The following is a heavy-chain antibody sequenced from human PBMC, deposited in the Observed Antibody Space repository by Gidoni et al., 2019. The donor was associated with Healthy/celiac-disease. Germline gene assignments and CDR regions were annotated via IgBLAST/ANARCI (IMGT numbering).Heavy chain of an antibody. CDR1: GYSISSGYY. D-gene: IGHD3-10*01. CDR3: ARDREVQGVIDY. V-gene: IGHV4-38-2*02. Sequence: QVQLQESGPGLVKPSETLSLTCAVSGYSISSGYYWGWIRQPPGKGLEGIGSIYNSGSTYYNPSLKIRVTISVDTSKNQFSLKLSSVTAADTAVYYCARDREVQGVIDYWGQGTLVTVSS. J-gene: IGHJ4*02. CDR2: IYNSGST.